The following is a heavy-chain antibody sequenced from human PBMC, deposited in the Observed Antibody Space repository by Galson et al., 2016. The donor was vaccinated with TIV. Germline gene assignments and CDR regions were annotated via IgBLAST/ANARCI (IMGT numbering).Heavy chain of an antibody. CDR3: ARSTKEEWMAPESHAFDI. D-gene: IGHD3-3*01. CDR1: GGTFSRYA. J-gene: IGHJ3*02. Sequence: SVKVFCKASGGTFSRYAISWVRQAPGQGLEWMGRIIPMFGTANYAQKFQGRVTSAADESTNTAYMELSSLRSEDTAVYYCARSTKEEWMAPESHAFDIWGQGTMVTVSS. CDR2: IIPMFGTA. V-gene: IGHV1-69*13.